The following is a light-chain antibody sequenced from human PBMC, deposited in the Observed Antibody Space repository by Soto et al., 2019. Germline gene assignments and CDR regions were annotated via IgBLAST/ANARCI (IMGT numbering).Light chain of an antibody. CDR3: QQYDNLTIT. CDR1: QDISNY. CDR2: DAS. Sequence: DIQMTQSPSSLSASVGYRFTITCQASQDISNYLNWYQQKPGKAPKLLIYDASNLETGVPSRLSGSGSGTDFTFTISSLQPEDIATYYCQQYDNLTITFGHGTRLEIK. J-gene: IGKJ5*01. V-gene: IGKV1-33*01.